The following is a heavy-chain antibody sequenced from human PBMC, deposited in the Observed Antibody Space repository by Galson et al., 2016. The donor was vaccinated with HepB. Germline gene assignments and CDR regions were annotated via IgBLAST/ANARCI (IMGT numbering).Heavy chain of an antibody. J-gene: IGHJ4*02. CDR1: GFTFSRYW. CDR3: AKDIEAWRIAVTGYFDY. V-gene: IGHV3-7*03. D-gene: IGHD6-19*01. Sequence: SLRLSCATSGFTFSRYWMSWVRQAPGKGLEWVANINQDGSEKYYVDSVKGRFTISRDNAKNSLYLHMNSLRPEDTALYYCAKDIEAWRIAVTGYFDYWGQGTLVTVSS. CDR2: INQDGSEK.